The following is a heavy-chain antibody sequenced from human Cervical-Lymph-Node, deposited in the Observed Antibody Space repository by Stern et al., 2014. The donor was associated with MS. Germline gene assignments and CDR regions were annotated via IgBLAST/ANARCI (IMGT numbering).Heavy chain of an antibody. CDR3: ARAAGGSSKFKH. CDR2: IFYTGST. J-gene: IGHJ1*01. D-gene: IGHD6-25*01. Sequence: VQLVESGPGLVKPSETLSLTCTVSGDSISNYYWTWIRQPPGRGLEWIGYIFYTGSTNYNPSLKSRVTMSLDASKSQFSLTVRSVTAADTAVYYCARAAGGSSKFKHWGQGTLVTVSS. V-gene: IGHV4-59*01. CDR1: GDSISNYY.